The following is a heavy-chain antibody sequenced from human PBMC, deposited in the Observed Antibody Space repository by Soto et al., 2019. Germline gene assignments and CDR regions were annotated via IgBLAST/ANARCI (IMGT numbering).Heavy chain of an antibody. CDR1: GFTFSDYY. CDR3: ARRQAKYYYDREDWFDP. D-gene: IGHD3-22*01. CDR2: ISSSGSTI. Sequence: GGSLRLSCAASGFTFSDYYMSWIRQAPGKGLEWVSYISSSGSTIFYADSVKGRFTISRDNAKNSLYLQMNSLRAEDTAVYYCARRQAKYYYDREDWFDPWGQGTLVTVSS. V-gene: IGHV3-11*01. J-gene: IGHJ5*02.